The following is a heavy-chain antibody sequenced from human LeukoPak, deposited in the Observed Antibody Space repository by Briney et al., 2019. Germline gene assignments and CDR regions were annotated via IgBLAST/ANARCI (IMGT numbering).Heavy chain of an antibody. V-gene: IGHV3-30*02. CDR2: IRYAGSIK. J-gene: IGHJ4*02. D-gene: IGHD3-10*01. CDR3: EGVHYREIY. CDR1: GFLFSTFG. Sequence: GGSLRLSCAASGFLFSTFGMHWVRQAPGKGLEWVTFIRYAGSIKYYADSVKGRFTISRDNSKNTLYLQMDSLRPEDTAIYYCEGVHYREIYWGQGTLVTVSS.